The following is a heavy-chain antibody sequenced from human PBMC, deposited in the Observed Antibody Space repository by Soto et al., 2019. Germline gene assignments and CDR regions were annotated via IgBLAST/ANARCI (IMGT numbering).Heavy chain of an antibody. CDR2: IYDSVNT. D-gene: IGHD3-9*01. V-gene: IGHV4-31*03. CDR3: ARVDPRGYFAILTDY. Sequence: SETLSLTCTVSGDSLSSGGHYWSWIRQHPGKGLEWIGHIYDSVNTYYSPSPRSRVTISADMSKNQFSLNLRSVTAADTAVYYCARVDPRGYFAILTDYWGQGTLVTVSS. J-gene: IGHJ4*02. CDR1: GDSLSSGGHY.